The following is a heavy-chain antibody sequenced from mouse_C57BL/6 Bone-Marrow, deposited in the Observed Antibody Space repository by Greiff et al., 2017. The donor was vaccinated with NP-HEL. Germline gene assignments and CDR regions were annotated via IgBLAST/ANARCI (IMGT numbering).Heavy chain of an antibody. D-gene: IGHD2-3*01. Sequence: VQLQQPGAELVKPGASVKLSCKASGYTFTSYWMHWVKQRPGQGLEWIGMIHPNSGSTNYNEKFKSKATLTVDKSSSTAYMQLSSLTSEDSAVYYCARGYDGYLYAMGYWGQGTSGTGSS. V-gene: IGHV1-64*01. CDR2: IHPNSGST. J-gene: IGHJ4*01. CDR3: ARGYDGYLYAMGY. CDR1: GYTFTSYW.